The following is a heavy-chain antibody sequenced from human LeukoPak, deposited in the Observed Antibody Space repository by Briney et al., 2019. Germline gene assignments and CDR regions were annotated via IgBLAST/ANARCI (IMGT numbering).Heavy chain of an antibody. CDR3: ARGSAYCSGGSCYPLTYFDY. J-gene: IGHJ4*02. CDR2: MNPNSGNT. Sequence: ASVKVSCKASGYTFTSYDINWVRQASGQGLEWMGWMNPNSGNTGYAQKFQGRVTITRNTSISTAYMELSSLRSEDTAVYYCARGSAYCSGGSCYPLTYFDYWGQGTLVTVSS. CDR1: GYTFTSYD. V-gene: IGHV1-8*03. D-gene: IGHD2-15*01.